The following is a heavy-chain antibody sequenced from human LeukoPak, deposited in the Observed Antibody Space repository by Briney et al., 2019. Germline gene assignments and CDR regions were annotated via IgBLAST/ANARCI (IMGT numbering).Heavy chain of an antibody. Sequence: GGSLRLSCAASGFTFDDYGMSWVRQAPGKGLEWVSGINWNGGSTGYADSVKGRFTISRDNAKNSLYLQMNSLRAEDTALYYCARDSGRGSGSYYQPLDYWGQGTLVTVSS. J-gene: IGHJ4*02. D-gene: IGHD3-10*01. CDR1: GFTFDDYG. CDR3: ARDSGRGSGSYYQPLDY. V-gene: IGHV3-20*04. CDR2: INWNGGST.